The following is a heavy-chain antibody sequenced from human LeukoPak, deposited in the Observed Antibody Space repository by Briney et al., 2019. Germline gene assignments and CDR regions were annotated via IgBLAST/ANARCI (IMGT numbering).Heavy chain of an antibody. CDR2: IIPIFGTA. J-gene: IGHJ4*02. D-gene: IGHD3-22*01. Sequence: GASVKVSCKVSGGTSSSYAISWVRQAPGQGLEWMGGIIPIFGTANYAQKFQGRVTITADESTSTAYMELSSLRSEDTAVYYCARVKVDYYDSSGYFVYWGQGTLVTVSS. CDR3: ARVKVDYYDSSGYFVY. CDR1: GGTSSSYA. V-gene: IGHV1-69*13.